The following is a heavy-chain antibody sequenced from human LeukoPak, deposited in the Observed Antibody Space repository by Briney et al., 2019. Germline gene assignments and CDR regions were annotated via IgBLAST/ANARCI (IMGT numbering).Heavy chain of an antibody. CDR2: LSWNSVSI. V-gene: IGHV3-9*02. CDR1: GSEDYA. J-gene: IGHJ3*02. D-gene: IGHD3/OR15-3a*01. CDR3: AKSRGLSDDYYFFDI. Sequence: PGGSLRLSCVVSGSEDYAMHWVRQAPGKGRECVSGLSWNSVSIGYADSVKGRFTVSRDNAKRSLFLQMNSLRPEDTALYYCAKSRGLSDDYYFFDIWGQGTMVTVSS.